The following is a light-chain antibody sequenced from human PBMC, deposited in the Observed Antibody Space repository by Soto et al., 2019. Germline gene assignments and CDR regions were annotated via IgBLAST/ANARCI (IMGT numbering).Light chain of an antibody. Sequence: QSVLTQPASVSGSHGQSITISCTGTSNDVGAYNYVSWYQQHLGKAPKLMIYEVSNRPSGISNRFSGSKSGNTASLTISGLQAEDEADYYCNSYTTSITYVFGTGTKVTVL. CDR2: EVS. J-gene: IGLJ1*01. CDR1: SNDVGAYNY. CDR3: NSYTTSITYV. V-gene: IGLV2-14*01.